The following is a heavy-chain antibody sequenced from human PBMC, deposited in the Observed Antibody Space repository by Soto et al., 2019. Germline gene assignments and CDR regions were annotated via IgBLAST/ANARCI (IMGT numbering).Heavy chain of an antibody. D-gene: IGHD3-9*01. CDR3: ERVDHRGYFAILTDY. CDR2: IYDSVNT. V-gene: IGHV4-31*03. Sequence: SSETLSLTCTVSGDSLSSGGHYWSWIRQHPGKGLEWIGHIYDSVNTYYSPSLRSRVTISADMSKNQFSLNLRSVTAADTAVYYCERVDHRGYFAILTDYWGQGTLVTVYS. CDR1: GDSLSSGGHY. J-gene: IGHJ4*02.